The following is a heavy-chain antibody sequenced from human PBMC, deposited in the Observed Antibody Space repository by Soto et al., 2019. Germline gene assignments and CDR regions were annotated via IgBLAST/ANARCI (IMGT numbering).Heavy chain of an antibody. D-gene: IGHD1-26*01. CDR1: GYSFIRYW. J-gene: IGHJ4*02. Sequence: GESLKISCKTSGYSFIRYWIGWVRQMPGKGLESMGIIFPHDSDTRYSPSFQGQVTISADKSVSTAYLQWSSLKASDTAMYYCATLSLGDQPFDYWGQGTRVTVSS. CDR2: IFPHDSDT. V-gene: IGHV5-51*01. CDR3: ATLSLGDQPFDY.